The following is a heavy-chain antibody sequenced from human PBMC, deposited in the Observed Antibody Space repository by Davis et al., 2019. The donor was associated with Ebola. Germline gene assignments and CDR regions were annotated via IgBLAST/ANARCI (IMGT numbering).Heavy chain of an antibody. CDR3: AKQLGSGFMYDGMDV. D-gene: IGHD3-3*01. V-gene: IGHV3-30*18. CDR2: ISYDGNQK. Sequence: GESLKISCAASGFTFSSYGMHWVRQAPGKGLECVAVISYDGNQKYYADSVKGRFTISRENSKNSIFLQLNSLRAEDTAGYYCAKQLGSGFMYDGMDVWGQGTTVTVSS. J-gene: IGHJ6*02. CDR1: GFTFSSYG.